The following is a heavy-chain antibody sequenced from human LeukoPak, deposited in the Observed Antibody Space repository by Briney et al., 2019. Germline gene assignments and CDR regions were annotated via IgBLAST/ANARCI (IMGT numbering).Heavy chain of an antibody. CDR2: ISYDGSNK. CDR3: AADPLYYYGSGSSGAFDI. CDR1: GFTFSSYA. V-gene: IGHV3-30-3*01. J-gene: IGHJ3*02. D-gene: IGHD3-10*01. Sequence: GGSLRLSCAASGFTFSSYAMHWVRQAPGKGLEWVAVISYDGSNKYYADSVKGRFTISRDNSKNTLYLQMNSLRAEDTAVYYCAADPLYYYGSGSSGAFDIWGQGTMVTVSS.